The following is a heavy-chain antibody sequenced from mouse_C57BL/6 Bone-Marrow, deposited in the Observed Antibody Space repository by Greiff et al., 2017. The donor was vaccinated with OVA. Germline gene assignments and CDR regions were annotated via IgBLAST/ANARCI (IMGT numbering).Heavy chain of an antibody. CDR1: GFTFSNYW. J-gene: IGHJ2*01. V-gene: IGHV6-3*01. Sequence: EVKLEESGGGLVQPGGSMKLSCVASGFTFSNYWMNWVRQSPEKGLEWVAQIRLKSDNYATHYAESVKGRFTISRDDSKSSVYLQMNNLRAEDTGIYYCTGGGPPAYIDYWGQGTTLTVSS. CDR2: IRLKSDNYAT. CDR3: TGGGPPAYIDY.